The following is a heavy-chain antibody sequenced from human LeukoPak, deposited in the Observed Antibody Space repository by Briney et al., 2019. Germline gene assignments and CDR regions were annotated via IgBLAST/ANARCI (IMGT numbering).Heavy chain of an antibody. CDR3: ARNAGLEWLSIYYYYGMDV. Sequence: PGGSLRLSCAASGFTFSSYGMHWVRQAPGKGLEWVAVIWYDGSNKYYADSVKGRFTISRDNSKNTLYLQMNSLRAEDTAVYYCARNAGLEWLSIYYYYGMDVWGQGTTVTVSS. CDR1: GFTFSSYG. D-gene: IGHD3-3*01. J-gene: IGHJ6*02. V-gene: IGHV3-33*01. CDR2: IWYDGSNK.